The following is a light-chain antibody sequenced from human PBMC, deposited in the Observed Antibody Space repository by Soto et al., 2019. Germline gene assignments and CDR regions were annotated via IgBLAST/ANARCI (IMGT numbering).Light chain of an antibody. V-gene: IGKV1-39*01. CDR3: QHSYRSPYT. CDR2: GAS. J-gene: IGKJ2*01. Sequence: IQMTQSPSSLSASVGDSVTVTCRASKSINIYWNWYQQKPGKAPTLLIYGASSLQSGVPSRFTRGGSRTDFTLTISSLQPEDFATYYCQHSYRSPYTFGQGTKLEIK. CDR1: KSINIY.